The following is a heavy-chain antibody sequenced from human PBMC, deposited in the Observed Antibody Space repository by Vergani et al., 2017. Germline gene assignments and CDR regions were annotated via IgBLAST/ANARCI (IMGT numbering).Heavy chain of an antibody. Sequence: EVQLLESGGGLVQPGGSLRLSCAASGFTFSSYAMSWVRQAPGKGLEWVSGISGSGGSTYYADSVKGRFTISRDNSKNTLHLQMNSLRAEDTAVYYCAKDDKDYGGNSGGDYWGQGTLVTVSS. D-gene: IGHD4-23*01. J-gene: IGHJ4*02. CDR1: GFTFSSYA. CDR3: AKDDKDYGGNSGGDY. CDR2: ISGSGGST. V-gene: IGHV3-23*01.